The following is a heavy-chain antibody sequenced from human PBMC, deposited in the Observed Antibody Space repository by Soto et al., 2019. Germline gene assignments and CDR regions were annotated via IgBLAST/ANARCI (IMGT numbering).Heavy chain of an antibody. CDR3: PGAFMNY. Sequence: ASVKGSCKAFGYTFTNYETNWVRLDTGQGLEWMGWMNPNSGDTGYAQKFQGRVTMTRSTSISTAYLELSSLRSEATAVHYCPGAFMNYLGHGTLVIVSP. V-gene: IGHV1-8*01. CDR2: MNPNSGDT. J-gene: IGHJ4*01. CDR1: GYTFTNYE.